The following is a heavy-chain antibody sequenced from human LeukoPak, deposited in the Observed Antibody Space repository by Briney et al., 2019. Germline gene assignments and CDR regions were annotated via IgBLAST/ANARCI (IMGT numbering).Heavy chain of an antibody. CDR3: ATSYCSGGSCYPQCFQH. J-gene: IGHJ1*01. CDR2: LYSGGST. V-gene: IGHV3-53*05. D-gene: IGHD2-15*01. Sequence: PGGSLRLSCVPSGFTVSSNYMSWVRQAPGKGLEWVSLLYSGGSTYYADSAKGRFTISRDISRNTLYLQMNSLRAEDTAVYYCATSYCSGGSCYPQCFQHWGQGTLVTVSS. CDR1: GFTVSSNY.